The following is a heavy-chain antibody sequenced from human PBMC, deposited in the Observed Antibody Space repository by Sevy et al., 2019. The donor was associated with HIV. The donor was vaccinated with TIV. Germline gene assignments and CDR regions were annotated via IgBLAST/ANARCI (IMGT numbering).Heavy chain of an antibody. V-gene: IGHV3-23*01. CDR3: ARDGSSQPFDY. Sequence: GGSLRLSCAASGFTFTKYSMSWVRQAPGKGLEWVSTFSISCGRINYAGSVKGRFTISRDDSKNTLYLQMNSLRAEDTAAYFCARDGSSQPFDYWGQGTLVTVSS. CDR2: FSISCGRI. D-gene: IGHD2-15*01. J-gene: IGHJ4*02. CDR1: GFTFTKYS.